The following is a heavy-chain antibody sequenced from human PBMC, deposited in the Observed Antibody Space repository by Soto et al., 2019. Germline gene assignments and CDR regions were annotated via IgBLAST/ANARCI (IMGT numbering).Heavy chain of an antibody. CDR1: GGSISSGGYY. CDR3: ARGPGYYDSSGYYFYFQH. CDR2: IYYSGST. Sequence: QVQLQESGPGLVKPSQTLSLTCTVSGGSISSGGYYWSWIRQHPGKGLQWSGYIYYSGSTYYNQSLKSRVTISVDTSKNQFSLKLSSVTAADTAVYYCARGPGYYDSSGYYFYFQHWGQGTLVTVSS. J-gene: IGHJ1*01. D-gene: IGHD3-22*01. V-gene: IGHV4-31*03.